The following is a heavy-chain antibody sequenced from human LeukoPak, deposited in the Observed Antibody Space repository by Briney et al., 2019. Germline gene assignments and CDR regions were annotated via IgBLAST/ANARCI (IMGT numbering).Heavy chain of an antibody. D-gene: IGHD2-8*01. J-gene: IGHJ4*02. CDR3: VRGLNGNSDS. CDR1: GFTFSSSW. CDR2: MNSDGRTT. Sequence: PGGSLKLSCAASGFTFSSSWMHWVRQAPGKGLIWVSRMNSDGRTTTYADSAKGRFTISRDNAKNTLFLQMNSLTADDTAVYYCVRGLNGNSDSWGQGALVTVSS. V-gene: IGHV3-74*01.